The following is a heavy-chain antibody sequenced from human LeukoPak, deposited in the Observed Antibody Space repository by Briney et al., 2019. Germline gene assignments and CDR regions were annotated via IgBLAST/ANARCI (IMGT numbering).Heavy chain of an antibody. Sequence: PGGCLRLARATAALTFDNSWMRSVRQAPGKGLELVTNIKEDGRDKSHVQSVKGRFPISRDNANHSLYLQMNSPRAEDTAVYYCARLHSTWLDPWGQGTLVTVSS. CDR3: ARLHSTWLDP. V-gene: IGHV3-7*01. CDR1: ALTFDNSW. J-gene: IGHJ5*02. CDR2: IKEDGRDK. D-gene: IGHD2/OR15-2a*01.